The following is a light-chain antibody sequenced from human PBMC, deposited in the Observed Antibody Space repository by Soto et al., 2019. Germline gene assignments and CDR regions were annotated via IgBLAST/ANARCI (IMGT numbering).Light chain of an antibody. V-gene: IGKV1-5*03. Sequence: DIQMTQSPSTLSGSVGDRVTITCRASQTISSWLAWYQQKPGKAPKLLIYKASTLKSGVPSRFSGSGSGTEFTLTISSLQSEDFAVYYGQQYNNWPTWTFGQGTKVDIK. CDR2: KAS. CDR3: QQYNNWPTWT. CDR1: QTISSW. J-gene: IGKJ1*01.